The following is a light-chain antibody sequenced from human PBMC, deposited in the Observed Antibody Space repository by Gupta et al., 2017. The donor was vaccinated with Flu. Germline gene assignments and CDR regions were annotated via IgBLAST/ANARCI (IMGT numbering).Light chain of an antibody. CDR2: EAS. CDR1: QDSINW. V-gene: IGKV1-33*01. CDR3: QQYNNSPYT. Sequence: PSALSASVGGKVIITCQASQDSINWFNWYQQKPGKPPKLLIFEASNLDSGVPARFSGTGSGTDLTVTISSLQTEDMATYYCQQYNNSPYTFGQGTKLEMK. J-gene: IGKJ2*01.